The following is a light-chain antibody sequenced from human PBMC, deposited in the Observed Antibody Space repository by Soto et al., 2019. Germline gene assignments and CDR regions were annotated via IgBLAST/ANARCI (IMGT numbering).Light chain of an antibody. CDR3: GSYSSTTTREV. Sequence: QSVVAHPASVSGSPGQSITISCTGASSDVGGYDFVSWYQHHPGTPPKLIIYEVTHRPSGVSHRFSGSKSASTASLTISGLQVEDEADYFCGSYSSTTTREVFGTGTKVTVL. J-gene: IGLJ1*01. V-gene: IGLV2-14*01. CDR1: SSDVGGYDF. CDR2: EVT.